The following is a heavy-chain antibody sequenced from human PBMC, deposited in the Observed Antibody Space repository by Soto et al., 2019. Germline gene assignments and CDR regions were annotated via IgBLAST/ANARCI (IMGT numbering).Heavy chain of an antibody. J-gene: IGHJ4*02. Sequence: QITLKESGPTLVRPTQTLTLTCTFSGFSLSTSGLGVAWIRQPPGKALEWLALIYWNDDKRYSPSLKARLTITKDTSKNQLVLTMTNMDPVDTATYYCAHRPSGWYLFDYWGQGTLVTVSS. V-gene: IGHV2-5*01. CDR2: IYWNDDK. CDR3: AHRPSGWYLFDY. CDR1: GFSLSTSGLG. D-gene: IGHD6-19*01.